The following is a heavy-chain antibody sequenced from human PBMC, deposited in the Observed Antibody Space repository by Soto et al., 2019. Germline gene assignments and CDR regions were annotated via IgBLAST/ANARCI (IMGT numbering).Heavy chain of an antibody. CDR3: ARGLISGYYLYDAFDI. V-gene: IGHV4-39*07. Sequence: SETLSLTCTVSGGSISSSSYYWGWIRQPPGKGLEWIGSIYYSGSTNYNPSLKSRVTISVDTSKNQFSLKLSSVTAADTAVFFCARGLISGYYLYDAFDIWGQGTMVTVSS. CDR2: IYYSGST. CDR1: GGSISSSSYY. D-gene: IGHD3-22*01. J-gene: IGHJ3*02.